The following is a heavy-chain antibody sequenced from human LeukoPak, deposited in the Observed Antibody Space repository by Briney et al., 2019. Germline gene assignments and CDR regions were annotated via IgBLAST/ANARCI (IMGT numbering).Heavy chain of an antibody. J-gene: IGHJ4*02. D-gene: IGHD6-13*01. CDR2: ISSSGSTI. Sequence: GGSLRLSCAASGFTFSSYEMNRVRQAPGKGLEWVSYISSSGSTIYYADSVKGRFTISRDNAKNSLYLQMNSLRAEDTAVYYCARGYSSSWYGALRGGFDLDYWGQGTLVTVSS. V-gene: IGHV3-48*03. CDR3: ARGYSSSWYGALRGGFDLDY. CDR1: GFTFSSYE.